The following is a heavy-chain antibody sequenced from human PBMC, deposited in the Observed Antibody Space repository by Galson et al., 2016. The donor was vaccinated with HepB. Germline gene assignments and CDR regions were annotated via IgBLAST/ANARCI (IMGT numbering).Heavy chain of an antibody. CDR1: GASVSSGSYH. D-gene: IGHD6-25*01. CDR3: ARQYRGGPSDY. CDR2: IYFDGST. Sequence: TLSLTCTVSGASVSSGSYHWSWIRQPPGKGLEWIGNIYFDGSTTYNPSLKSRLTLSLDTSKNQFSLRLTSVTAADTALYYCARQYRGGPSDYWGQGTLVIVSS. V-gene: IGHV4-61*01. J-gene: IGHJ4*02.